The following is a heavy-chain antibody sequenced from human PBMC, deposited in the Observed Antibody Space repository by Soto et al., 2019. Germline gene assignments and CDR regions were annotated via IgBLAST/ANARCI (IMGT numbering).Heavy chain of an antibody. CDR1: GYTFTSNY. Sequence: QVHLVQSGAEVKKPGASVKVSCKASGYTFTSNYIHWVRQAPGQGLDWMGIINPSGGSTTYEQRFLGRVTVTTDTSTSTVYMQLTNLRSDDTAVYFCATGAGDYENYWGQGTLVTVSS. CDR2: INPSGGST. V-gene: IGHV1-46*01. D-gene: IGHD4-17*01. CDR3: ATGAGDYENY. J-gene: IGHJ4*02.